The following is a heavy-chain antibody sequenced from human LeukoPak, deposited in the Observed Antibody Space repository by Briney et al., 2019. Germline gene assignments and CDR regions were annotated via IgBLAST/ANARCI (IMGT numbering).Heavy chain of an antibody. CDR3: ASFGLNRNAAH. CDR2: INSDGSFT. Sequence: PGGSLRLSCAASGFTFSSDWMHWVRQAPGKGLVWVSRINSDGSFTENVDSVKGRFTISRDNAKNTLCLQMNSLRGEDTAVYYCASFGLNRNAAHWGQGTLVTVSS. V-gene: IGHV3-74*03. D-gene: IGHD1-14*01. CDR1: GFTFSSDW. J-gene: IGHJ4*02.